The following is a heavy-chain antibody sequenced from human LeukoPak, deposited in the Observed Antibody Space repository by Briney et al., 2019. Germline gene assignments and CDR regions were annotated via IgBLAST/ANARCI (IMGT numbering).Heavy chain of an antibody. Sequence: GGSLRLSCGASGFTVSTNYMSWVRQAPGKGLEWVSIIYSGGSTYYADSVKGRFTISRDNSKNTLYLQMNSLRAEDTAVYYCAKGNWRYFDYWGQGTLVTVSS. CDR3: AKGNWRYFDY. CDR1: GFTVSTNY. D-gene: IGHD1-1*01. J-gene: IGHJ4*02. CDR2: IYSGGST. V-gene: IGHV3-66*01.